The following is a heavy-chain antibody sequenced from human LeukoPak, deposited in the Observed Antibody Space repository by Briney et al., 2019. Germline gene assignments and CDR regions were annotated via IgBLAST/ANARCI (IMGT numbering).Heavy chain of an antibody. J-gene: IGHJ3*02. D-gene: IGHD3-10*01. CDR1: GGSISSYY. V-gene: IGHV4-59*01. Sequence: SETLSLTCTVPGGSISSYYWSWIRQTPGKGLEWIGYIYYSGSTNYNPSLKSRVTISVDTSKTQFSLKLSSVTAADTAVYYCARSSYYYGADAFDIWGQGTKVTVSS. CDR3: ARSSYYYGADAFDI. CDR2: IYYSGST.